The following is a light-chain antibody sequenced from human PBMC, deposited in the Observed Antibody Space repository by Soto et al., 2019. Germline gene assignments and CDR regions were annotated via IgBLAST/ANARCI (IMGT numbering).Light chain of an antibody. CDR2: ATS. V-gene: IGKV1-27*01. J-gene: IGKJ3*01. Sequence: DIQMTQSPSSLSASVGDRVTITCRASQGINHYLAWFQQKPGKVPKLLIYATSTLQSGVPSRFSGSGFGTDFTLTISSLQPEDVATYYYQKHNSAPLFFGPGTKVEIK. CDR3: QKHNSAPLF. CDR1: QGINHY.